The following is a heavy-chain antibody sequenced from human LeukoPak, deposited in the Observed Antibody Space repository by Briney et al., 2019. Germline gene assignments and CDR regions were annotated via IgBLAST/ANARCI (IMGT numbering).Heavy chain of an antibody. D-gene: IGHD3-16*02. J-gene: IGHJ4*02. CDR2: ISSSGSII. Sequence: AGGSLRLSCAASGFNFNIYEMNWVRQAPGKGLEWVSYISSSGSIILYADSVKGRFTISRDNAKNSLYLQMNSLRAEDTAVYYCARVYYDYVWGSYRYGVFDYWGQGTLVTVSS. CDR3: ARVYYDYVWGSYRYGVFDY. CDR1: GFNFNIYE. V-gene: IGHV3-48*03.